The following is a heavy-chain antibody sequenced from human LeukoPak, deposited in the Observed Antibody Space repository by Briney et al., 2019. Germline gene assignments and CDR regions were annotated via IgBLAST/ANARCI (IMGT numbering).Heavy chain of an antibody. Sequence: GGSLRLSCAASGFTFSSYSMNWVRQAPGKGLEWVSSIGSSSSYVHYADSAKGRFTISRDNAKNSLFLQMNTLRAEDTAVYYCARDNSYSSVPWFDPWGQGTLVTVSS. J-gene: IGHJ5*02. CDR1: GFTFSSYS. D-gene: IGHD6-6*01. CDR3: ARDNSYSSVPWFDP. V-gene: IGHV3-21*01. CDR2: IGSSSSYV.